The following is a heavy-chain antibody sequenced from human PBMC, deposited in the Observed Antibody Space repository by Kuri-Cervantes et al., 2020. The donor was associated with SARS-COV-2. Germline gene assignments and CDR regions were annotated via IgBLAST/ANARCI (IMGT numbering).Heavy chain of an antibody. D-gene: IGHD6-19*01. CDR2: ISAYNGNT. Sequence: ASVKVSCKASGYTFTSYGISWVRQAPGQGLEWMGWISAYNGNTNYAQKLQGRVTMTTDTSTSTAYMELRSLRSDDTAVYYCAREDGGAVAGTSGWFDPWGQGTLVTVSS. CDR1: GYTFTSYG. V-gene: IGHV1-18*01. CDR3: AREDGGAVAGTSGWFDP. J-gene: IGHJ5*02.